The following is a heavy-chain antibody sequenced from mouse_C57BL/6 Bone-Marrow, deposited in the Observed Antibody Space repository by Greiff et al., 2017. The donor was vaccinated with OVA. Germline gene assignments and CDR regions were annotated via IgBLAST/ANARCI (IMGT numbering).Heavy chain of an antibody. Sequence: EVKLMESGGGLVQPGGSLKLSCAASGFTFSDYGMAWVRQAPRKGPEWVAFISNLAYSIYYADTVTGRFTISRENAKNTLYLEMSSQRSEDTAMYYCARRDYGNYHWYFDVWGTGTTVTVSS. D-gene: IGHD2-1*01. V-gene: IGHV5-15*01. J-gene: IGHJ1*03. CDR3: ARRDYGNYHWYFDV. CDR1: GFTFSDYG. CDR2: ISNLAYSI.